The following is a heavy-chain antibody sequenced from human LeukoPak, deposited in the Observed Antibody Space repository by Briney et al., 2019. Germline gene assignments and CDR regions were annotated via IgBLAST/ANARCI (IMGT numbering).Heavy chain of an antibody. D-gene: IGHD3-10*01. CDR2: IRGSGGST. J-gene: IGHJ4*02. CDR1: GFPLISNA. CDR3: AKVTVRGVIQPFDY. Sequence: QPGGSLRLSCPAPGFPLISNAMTWFGQPPGKGLGWVSCIRGSGGSTYYAASVKGRFTIYRDNSKNPLFLQMNSVRADDTAVYYCAKVTVRGVIQPFDYWGQGTLVTVSS. V-gene: IGHV3-23*01.